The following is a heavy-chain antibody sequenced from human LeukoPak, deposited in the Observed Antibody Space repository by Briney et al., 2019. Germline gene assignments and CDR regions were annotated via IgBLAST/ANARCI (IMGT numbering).Heavy chain of an antibody. Sequence: ASVKVSCKASGYTFTGYHIHWVRQAPGQGLEWMGRINPTTGDTNFAQKFQGRVTMTRDTSITTAYMELSSLRSEDTAVYYCARESGKYSGYSYWGQGTLVTVSS. CDR2: INPTTGDT. CDR3: ARESGKYSGYSY. CDR1: GYTFTGYH. J-gene: IGHJ4*02. V-gene: IGHV1-2*06. D-gene: IGHD5-12*01.